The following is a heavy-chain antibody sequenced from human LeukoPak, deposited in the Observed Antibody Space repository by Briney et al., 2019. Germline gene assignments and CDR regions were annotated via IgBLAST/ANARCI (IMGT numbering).Heavy chain of an antibody. V-gene: IGHV3-74*01. CDR2: IDPDGSNT. D-gene: IGHD2-2*01. J-gene: IGHJ1*01. CDR3: ARILYCTSISCYSS. Sequence: GGSLRLSCAASGFTFSNYWTHWVRQAPGKGLVWVSRIDPDGSNTTYADSVKGRFTISRDNAKNTLYLQMNSLRAEDTAVYYCARILYCTSISCYSSRGQGTLVTVSS. CDR1: GFTFSNYW.